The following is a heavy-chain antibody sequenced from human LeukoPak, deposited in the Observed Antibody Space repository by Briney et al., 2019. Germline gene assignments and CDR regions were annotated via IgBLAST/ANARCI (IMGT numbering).Heavy chain of an antibody. CDR2: INPNSGGT. V-gene: IGHV1-2*02. D-gene: IGHD6-6*01. Sequence: ASVKVSCKASGYTFTGYYIHWVRQAPEQGLEWMGWINPNSGGTIYAQKFQGRVTMTRDTSISTAYMELSRLRSDDTAVYYCARNIAARPIGDAFDIWGQGTMVTVSS. CDR3: ARNIAARPIGDAFDI. CDR1: GYTFTGYY. J-gene: IGHJ3*02.